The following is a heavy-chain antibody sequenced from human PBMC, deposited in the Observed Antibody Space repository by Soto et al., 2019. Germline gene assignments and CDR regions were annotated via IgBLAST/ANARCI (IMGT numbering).Heavy chain of an antibody. CDR3: TTDPVEVGITRDDIVVVPAAGRGARRDYYYMDA. D-gene: IGHD2-2*01. CDR1: GFTFSNAW. V-gene: IGHV3-15*01. CDR2: IKGKTDGGTT. Sequence: GGSLRLSCAASGFTFSNAWMRWVRQAPGKGLEWVGRIKGKTDGGTTDYAAPVKGRFTISRDDSKNTLYLQMNSLKTEDTAVYYCTTDPVEVGITRDDIVVVPAAGRGARRDYYYMDAWGKGTTVTVSS. J-gene: IGHJ6*03.